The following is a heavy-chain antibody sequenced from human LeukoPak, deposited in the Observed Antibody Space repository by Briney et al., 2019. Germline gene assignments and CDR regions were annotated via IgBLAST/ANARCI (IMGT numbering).Heavy chain of an antibody. D-gene: IGHD3-9*01. Sequence: GGSLRLSCAASGFTFDDYGMSWVRQAPGKGLEWVAGINWNGGSTGYADSVKGRFTISRDNAKNSLYLQMNSLRAEDTALYYCARGGVLRYFEWSAEYYYYMDVGGKGTTVTVSS. V-gene: IGHV3-20*04. J-gene: IGHJ6*03. CDR3: ARGGVLRYFEWSAEYYYYMDV. CDR1: GFTFDDYG. CDR2: INWNGGST.